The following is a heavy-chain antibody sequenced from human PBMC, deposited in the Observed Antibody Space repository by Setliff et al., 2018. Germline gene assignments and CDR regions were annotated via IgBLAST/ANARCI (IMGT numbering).Heavy chain of an antibody. CDR2: ISSSSSTI. Sequence: QTGGSLRLSCAASGFTFSSYSMNWVRQAPGKGLEWVSYISSSSSTIYYADSVKGRFTISRDNAKNSLYLQMNSLRAEDTAVYYCARGPPEYYYDSSGYTTLDYWGQGTLVTVSS. CDR3: ARGPPEYYYDSSGYTTLDY. J-gene: IGHJ4*02. D-gene: IGHD3-22*01. V-gene: IGHV3-48*01. CDR1: GFTFSSYS.